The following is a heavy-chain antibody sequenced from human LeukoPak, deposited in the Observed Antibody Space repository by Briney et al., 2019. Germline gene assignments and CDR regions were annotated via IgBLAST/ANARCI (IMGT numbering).Heavy chain of an antibody. CDR1: GFTVSTNY. V-gene: IGHV3-66*01. CDR3: ARGGGDYNPFDY. Sequence: GGSLILSCAVSGFTVSTNYMSGVRQAPGKGLDWVSVIYGSGNTHYPDSVKGRFTRSSENSRNTLYLKMNNLRAEDTAVYYCARGGGDYNPFDYWGQGTLVTVSS. D-gene: IGHD4-11*01. J-gene: IGHJ4*02. CDR2: IYGSGNT.